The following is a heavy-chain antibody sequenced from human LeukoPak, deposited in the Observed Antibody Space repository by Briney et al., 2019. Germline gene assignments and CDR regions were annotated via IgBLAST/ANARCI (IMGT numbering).Heavy chain of an antibody. D-gene: IGHD4-23*01. CDR3: AREQVNLMDV. CDR2: IDPNSGGT. CDR1: GYIFTGYY. Sequence: GASVKVSCKASGYIFTGYYVQWIRQVPGQGLEWMGWIDPNSGGTKYGQKFQGRVTMTRDTSIRTVYMELSSLTSDDTAVYYCAREQVNLMDVWGQGTTVTVSS. J-gene: IGHJ6*02. V-gene: IGHV1-2*02.